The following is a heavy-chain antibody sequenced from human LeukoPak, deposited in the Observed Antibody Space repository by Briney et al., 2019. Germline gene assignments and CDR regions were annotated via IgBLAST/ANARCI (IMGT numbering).Heavy chain of an antibody. J-gene: IGHJ4*02. Sequence: GGSLRLSCAASGFTVDSNYLSWVHQAPGRGLEWVSTIYTGGNTYYAASVKGRFTISRDFSKNTVFLHMNSLRAEDTAMYYCARGDDSGYYDYFDYWGQGALVTVSS. V-gene: IGHV3-53*01. CDR2: IYTGGNT. CDR1: GFTVDSNY. D-gene: IGHD3-22*01. CDR3: ARGDDSGYYDYFDY.